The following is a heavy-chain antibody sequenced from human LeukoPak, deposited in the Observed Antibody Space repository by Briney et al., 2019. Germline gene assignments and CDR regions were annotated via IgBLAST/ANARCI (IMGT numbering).Heavy chain of an antibody. Sequence: PGGSLRLSCSASGFIISNCAMHWVRQAPGKGLEYVSGISANGGSTYYADSVKGRFTISRDNSKNTLYLQMSSLRTEDTAIYHCVKDLYKGDSSSWYYFDYWGQGTLVTVSS. V-gene: IGHV3-64D*06. CDR1: GFIISNCA. D-gene: IGHD6-13*01. J-gene: IGHJ4*02. CDR2: ISANGGST. CDR3: VKDLYKGDSSSWYYFDY.